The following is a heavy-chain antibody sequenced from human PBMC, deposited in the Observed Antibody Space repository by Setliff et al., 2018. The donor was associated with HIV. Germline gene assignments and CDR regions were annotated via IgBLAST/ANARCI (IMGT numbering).Heavy chain of an antibody. CDR2: IYYDGRT. CDR1: GGSIRTGACY. J-gene: IGHJ6*02. Sequence: SETLSLTCTVSGGSIRTGACYWGWIRQPPGKGLEWIGSIYYDGRTFYKPSLKSRLTISVDTSKNQFSLTLRSVTAADTAVYYCARDTLTMVRGVMFVPTESYLGMDVWGQGTTVTVSS. V-gene: IGHV4-39*07. D-gene: IGHD3-10*01. CDR3: ARDTLTMVRGVMFVPTESYLGMDV.